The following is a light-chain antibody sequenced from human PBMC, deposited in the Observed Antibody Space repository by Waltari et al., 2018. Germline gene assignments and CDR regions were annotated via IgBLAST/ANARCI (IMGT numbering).Light chain of an antibody. CDR2: NVS. CDR1: SSAIGAFDL. V-gene: IGLV2-14*03. J-gene: IGLJ2*01. CDR3: SSFTTGSTGL. Sequence: QSALAQPASVSGSPGQSITISCTGSSSAIGAFDLVPWYQQHPGRAPRLIIRNVSERPSGVPHRFSGSKSGNTASLTISSLRSEDESLYFCSSFTTGSTGLFGGGTKLTVL.